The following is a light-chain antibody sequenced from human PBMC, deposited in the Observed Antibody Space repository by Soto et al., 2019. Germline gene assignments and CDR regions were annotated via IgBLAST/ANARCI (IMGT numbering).Light chain of an antibody. CDR1: SGHSNYA. V-gene: IGLV4-69*01. Sequence: QPVLTQSPSASASLGASVTLTCTLSSGHSNYAIAWHQQQPETGPRYLMKVNSGGSHIKGDGIPDRFSGSSSGAERYLFISSLQSEDEADYYCRTWGTGSASVVFGGGTQLTVL. J-gene: IGLJ7*01. CDR3: RTWGTGSASVV. CDR2: VNSGGSH.